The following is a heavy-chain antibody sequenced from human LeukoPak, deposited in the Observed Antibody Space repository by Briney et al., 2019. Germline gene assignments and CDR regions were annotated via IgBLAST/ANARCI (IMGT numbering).Heavy chain of an antibody. V-gene: IGHV4-34*01. J-gene: IGHJ3*01. D-gene: IGHD5-18*01. Sequence: SETLSLTRVVYGGSFSRYYWRCIPEPPRNGREWLGEINHSGSTKHNPFLKSRVTISEETSKHQFPLKLRSVTVADTAVYFCAAGYRYSLAFDGWGQRTMVTVSS. CDR3: AAGYRYSLAFDG. CDR1: GGSFSRYY. CDR2: INHSGST.